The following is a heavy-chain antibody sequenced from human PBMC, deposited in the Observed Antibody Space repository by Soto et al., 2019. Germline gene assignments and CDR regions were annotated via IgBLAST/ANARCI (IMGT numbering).Heavy chain of an antibody. CDR2: INHSGST. D-gene: IGHD2-15*01. J-gene: IGHJ6*02. CDR3: ARTPGSWRYYYGMDV. Sequence: KPSETLSLTCAVYGGSFSGYYWSWIRQPPGKGLEWIGEINHSGSTNYNPSLKSRVTISVDTSKNQFSLKLSSVTAADTAVYYCARTPGSWRYYYGMDVWGQGTTVTVSS. CDR1: GGSFSGYY. V-gene: IGHV4-34*01.